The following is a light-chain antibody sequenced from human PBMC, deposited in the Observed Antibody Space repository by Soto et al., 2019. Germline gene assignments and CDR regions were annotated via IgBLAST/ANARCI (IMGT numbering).Light chain of an antibody. J-gene: IGKJ1*01. CDR1: QTISSW. Sequence: DIQMTQSPSTLFGSVGDRVTITYRPSQTISSWLAWYQQKQGKAPKILIYKASTLTSGVPSRFRGSGSGTEFTLTISRLQPDDFETYYCQHYNSYSEAFGQGTKVDIK. CDR3: QHYNSYSEA. CDR2: KAS. V-gene: IGKV1-5*03.